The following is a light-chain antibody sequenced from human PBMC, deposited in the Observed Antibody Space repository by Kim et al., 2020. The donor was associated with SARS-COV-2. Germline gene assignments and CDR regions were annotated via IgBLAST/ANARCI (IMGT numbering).Light chain of an antibody. CDR3: SSYTTSSTWL. V-gene: IGLV2-14*01. CDR1: SSDVGAHNY. J-gene: IGLJ3*02. Sequence: QSALTQPASVSGSPGQSITNSCTGTSSDVGAHNYVSWYQQDPGKAPKLMIYDVNKRPSGVSSRFSGSKSGNTASLTISGLQAEDEADYYCSSYTTSSTWLFGGGTQLTVL. CDR2: DVN.